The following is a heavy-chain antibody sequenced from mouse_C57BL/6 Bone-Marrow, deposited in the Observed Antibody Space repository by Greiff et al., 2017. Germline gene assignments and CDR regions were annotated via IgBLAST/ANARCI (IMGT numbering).Heavy chain of an antibody. CDR2: ISSGGSYT. J-gene: IGHJ3*01. CDR3: ASRRGFAY. V-gene: IGHV5-6*01. Sequence: EVQRVESGGDLVKPGGSLKLSCAASGFTFSSYGMSWVRQTPDKRLEWVATISSGGSYTYYPASVKGRFTISRDNAKHTLYLQMSSLKSEDTAMXNCASRRGFAYWGQGTLVTVSA. CDR1: GFTFSSYG.